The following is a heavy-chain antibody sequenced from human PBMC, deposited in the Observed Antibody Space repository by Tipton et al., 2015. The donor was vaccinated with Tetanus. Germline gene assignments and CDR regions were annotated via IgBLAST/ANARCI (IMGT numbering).Heavy chain of an antibody. Sequence: TLSLTCTVSGVSVRSYYWSWIRQSPDKGLEWLGDVIYDGTMYYNPSLNSRVKISLDTSMNQVSLTLTSVTAADTALYYCARGVPYSTTMGSDWFDPWGQGTLVTVPS. J-gene: IGHJ5*02. CDR3: ARGVPYSTTMGSDWFDP. CDR1: GVSVRSYY. D-gene: IGHD2-2*01. CDR2: VIYDGTM. V-gene: IGHV4-34*01.